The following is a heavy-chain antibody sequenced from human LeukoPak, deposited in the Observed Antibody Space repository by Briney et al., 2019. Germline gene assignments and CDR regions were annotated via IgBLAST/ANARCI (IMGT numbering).Heavy chain of an antibody. D-gene: IGHD3-22*01. J-gene: IGHJ4*02. Sequence: ASVKGSCKASGYTFTGYYMHWVRQAPGQGLEWMGWINPNSGGTNYAQKFQGRVTMTRDTSISTAYMELSRLRSDDTAVYYCARVHPGVVVVITPWTFDYWGQGTLVTVSS. CDR2: INPNSGGT. CDR1: GYTFTGYY. V-gene: IGHV1-2*02. CDR3: ARVHPGVVVVITPWTFDY.